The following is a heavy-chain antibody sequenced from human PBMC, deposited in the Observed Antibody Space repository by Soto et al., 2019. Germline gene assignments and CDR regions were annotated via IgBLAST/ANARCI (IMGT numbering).Heavy chain of an antibody. D-gene: IGHD4-17*01. V-gene: IGHV4-34*01. Sequence: PSETLSLTCAVYGGSFSGYYWSWIRQPPGKGLEWIGEINHSGSTNYNPSLKSRVTISVDTSKNQFSLKLSSVTAADTAVYYCARAWDYGDPIDYWGQGTLVTVSS. CDR1: GGSFSGYY. CDR3: ARAWDYGDPIDY. CDR2: INHSGST. J-gene: IGHJ4*02.